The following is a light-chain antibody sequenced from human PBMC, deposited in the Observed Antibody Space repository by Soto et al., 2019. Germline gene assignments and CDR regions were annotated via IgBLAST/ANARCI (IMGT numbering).Light chain of an antibody. CDR1: QSVSSN. J-gene: IGKJ1*01. V-gene: IGKV3-15*01. CDR3: QQYKNWPTWT. CDR2: GAS. Sequence: EIVMTQSPATLSLSPGQTATLSCRASQSVSSNLAWYQQKPCQAPRLLIYGASTRATGIPARFSGSGSGTEFTLTISSLQSEDFAVYYCQQYKNWPTWTFGQGTKVDIK.